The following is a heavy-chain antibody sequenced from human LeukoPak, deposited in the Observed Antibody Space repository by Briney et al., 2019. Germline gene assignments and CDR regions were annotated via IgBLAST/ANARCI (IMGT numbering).Heavy chain of an antibody. J-gene: IGHJ6*03. V-gene: IGHV4-39*07. CDR1: SGSISTSNYY. CDR2: IFYSGST. Sequence: PSETLSLTCTVSSGSISTSNYYWGWVRQPPGKALEWIGNIFYSGSTYYSPSLKSRVTISLDTSRNQFSLKLNSVTAADTAVYYCARSWRGSGFGDYYYYMDVWGKGTTVTVSS. CDR3: ARSWRGSGFGDYYYYMDV. D-gene: IGHD6-19*01.